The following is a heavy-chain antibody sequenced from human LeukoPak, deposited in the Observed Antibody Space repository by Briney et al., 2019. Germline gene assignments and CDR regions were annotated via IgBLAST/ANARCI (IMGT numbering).Heavy chain of an antibody. Sequence: SETLSLTCVVSGFSISTSYFWGWIRQSPGKRLEWIGCVSHTGTTYYNPSLKSRVTISIDMSKNHFSLNVTSVTAADTAVYYCARVSGVLMMYAPRLLPDLWGQGTRVTVSS. J-gene: IGHJ5*02. CDR3: ARVSGVLMMYAPRLLPDL. D-gene: IGHD2-8*01. V-gene: IGHV4-38-2*01. CDR2: VSHTGTT. CDR1: GFSISTSYF.